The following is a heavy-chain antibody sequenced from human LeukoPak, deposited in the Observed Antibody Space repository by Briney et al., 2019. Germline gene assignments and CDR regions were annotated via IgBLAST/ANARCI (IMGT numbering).Heavy chain of an antibody. CDR3: ARGYAAAGWYYFDY. CDR2: ISGSGGST. J-gene: IGHJ4*02. Sequence: GGSLRLSCAASGFTFSSYAMSWVRQAPGKGLEWVSAISGSGGSTYYADSVKGRFTISRDNSKNTLYLQMNSLRAEDTAVYYCARGYAAAGWYYFDYWGQGTLVTVST. CDR1: GFTFSSYA. D-gene: IGHD6-13*01. V-gene: IGHV3-23*01.